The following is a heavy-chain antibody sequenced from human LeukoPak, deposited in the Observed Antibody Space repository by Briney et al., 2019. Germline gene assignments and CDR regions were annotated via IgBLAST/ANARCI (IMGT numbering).Heavy chain of an antibody. CDR3: ARVGDSSGYFSH. Sequence: ASVKVSCKASGYTFTSYGISWVRQAPGQGLEWMGWISAYNGNTNYAQKFQGRVTITADESTSTAYMELSSLRSEDTAVYYCARVGDSSGYFSHWGQGTLVTVSS. D-gene: IGHD3-22*01. CDR1: GYTFTSYG. J-gene: IGHJ4*02. V-gene: IGHV1-18*01. CDR2: ISAYNGNT.